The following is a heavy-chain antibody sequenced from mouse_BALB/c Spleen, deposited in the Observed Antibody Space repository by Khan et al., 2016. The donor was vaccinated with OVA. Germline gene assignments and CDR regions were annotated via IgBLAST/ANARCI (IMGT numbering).Heavy chain of an antibody. V-gene: IGHV1-4*01. Sequence: QVQLKQSGPELARPGASVKMSCKASGYTFTSHTMHWVKQRPGQGLEWIGYINPSSDYTQYNQKFNDKATLTADISSSTAYMQLSSLTSEDSAVFYCARRTSDYALDYWGQGTLVTVSS. J-gene: IGHJ4*01. D-gene: IGHD2-14*01. CDR2: INPSSDYT. CDR1: GYTFTSHT. CDR3: ARRTSDYALDY.